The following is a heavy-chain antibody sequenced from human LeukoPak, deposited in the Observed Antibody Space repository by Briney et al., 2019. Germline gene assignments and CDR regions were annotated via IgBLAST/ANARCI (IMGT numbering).Heavy chain of an antibody. CDR1: GFTFSSYF. CDR2: VSNDGTYT. J-gene: IGHJ1*01. D-gene: IGHD2-21*02. Sequence: GSLRLSCAASGFTFSSYFMHWVRQAPGKGLVWVSRVSNDGTYTEYADSVKGRFTISRDNAKDTLYLQVNSLRAEDTAVYYCAITVDCRATTDCYSYFHHWGQGTLVTVSS. CDR3: AITVDCRATTDCYSYFHH. V-gene: IGHV3-74*03.